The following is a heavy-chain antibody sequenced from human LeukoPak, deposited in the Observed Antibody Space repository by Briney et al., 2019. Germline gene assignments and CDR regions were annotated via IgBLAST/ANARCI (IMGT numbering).Heavy chain of an antibody. V-gene: IGHV1-2*04. CDR1: GYTFTGYY. J-gene: IGHJ4*02. D-gene: IGHD5-18*01. Sequence: ASVKVSCKASGYTFTGYYMHWVRQAPGQGLEWMGWINPNSGGTNYAQKFQGWVTMTRDTSISTAYMELSRLRSDDTAVYYCARGSWIQSSPAIYYFDYWGQGTLVTVSS. CDR3: ARGSWIQSSPAIYYFDY. CDR2: INPNSGGT.